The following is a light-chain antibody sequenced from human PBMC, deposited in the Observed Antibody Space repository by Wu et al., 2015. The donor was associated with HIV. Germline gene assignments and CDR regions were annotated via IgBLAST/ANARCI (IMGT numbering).Light chain of an antibody. Sequence: EIVMTQSPPTLSVSPGERATFFCRASQSISTSLAWYQQKSGQAPRLLIYGASTRATDIPARFSGGGSRTDFTLTISSTQSEDFAMYYCQQYDSSITFGQGTRLEIK. CDR1: QSISTS. V-gene: IGKV3-15*01. CDR2: GAS. J-gene: IGKJ5*01. CDR3: QQYDSSIT.